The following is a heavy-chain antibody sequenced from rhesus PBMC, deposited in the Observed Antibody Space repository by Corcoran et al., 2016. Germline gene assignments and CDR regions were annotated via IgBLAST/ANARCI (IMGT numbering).Heavy chain of an antibody. CDR1: GGSISSSNW. D-gene: IGHD5-42*01. J-gene: IGHJ4*01. CDR2: ITYRGST. Sequence: QVQLQESGPGLVKPSETLSLTCAVSGGSISSSNWWSWIRQSPGKGLEWIGYITYRGSTSYNPSLKSRVTIARDTSKNQFSLKLSSVTAADTAVYYCARDSPRGYSGYSFGDYWGQGVLVTVSS. V-gene: IGHV4-122*02. CDR3: ARDSPRGYSGYSFGDY.